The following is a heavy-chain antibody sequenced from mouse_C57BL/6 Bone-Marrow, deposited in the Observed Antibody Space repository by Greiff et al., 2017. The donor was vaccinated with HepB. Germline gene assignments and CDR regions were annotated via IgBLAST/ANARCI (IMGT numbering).Heavy chain of an antibody. CDR3: ARGFYYGNYVAMDY. V-gene: IGHV14-3*01. D-gene: IGHD2-1*01. CDR2: IDPANGNT. Sequence: VQLQQSVAELVRPGASVKLSCTASGFNIKNTYMHWVKHRPEQGLELIGRIDPANGNTKYAPKFQGKATITADTSSNTAYLQLSSLTSEDTAIYYCARGFYYGNYVAMDYWGQGTSVTVSS. J-gene: IGHJ4*01. CDR1: GFNIKNTY.